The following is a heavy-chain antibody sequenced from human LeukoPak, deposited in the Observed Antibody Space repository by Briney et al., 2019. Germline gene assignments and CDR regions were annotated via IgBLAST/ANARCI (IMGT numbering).Heavy chain of an antibody. D-gene: IGHD3-16*02. CDR1: GGSFSGYY. V-gene: IGHV4-34*01. CDR3: ARGYYDYVWGSYRYTRWDY. CDR2: INHSGST. J-gene: IGHJ4*02. Sequence: SETLSLTCAVYGGSFSGYYRSWIRQPPGKGLEWIGEINHSGSTNYNPSLKSRVTISVDTSKNQFSLKLSSVTAADTAVYYCARGYYDYVWGSYRYTRWDYWGQGTLVTVSS.